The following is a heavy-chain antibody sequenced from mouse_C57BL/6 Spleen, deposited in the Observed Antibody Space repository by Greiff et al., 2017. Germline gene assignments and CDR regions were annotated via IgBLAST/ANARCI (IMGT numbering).Heavy chain of an antibody. CDR2: IDPSDSST. CDR1: GYTFTSYW. V-gene: IGHV1-69*01. Sequence: VQLQQPGAELVMPGASVKLSCKASGYTFTSYWMHWVKQRPGQGLEWIGEIDPSDSSTNYNQKFKGKSTLTVDKSSSTAYMQLSSLTSEDSAVYYCARGWLLRTYARDYWGQGTSVTVSS. J-gene: IGHJ4*01. D-gene: IGHD2-3*01. CDR3: ARGWLLRTYARDY.